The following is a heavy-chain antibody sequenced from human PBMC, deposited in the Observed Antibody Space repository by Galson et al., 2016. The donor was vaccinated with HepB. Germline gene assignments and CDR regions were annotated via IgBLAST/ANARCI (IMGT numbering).Heavy chain of an antibody. Sequence: SLRLSCAASGFTFSTYGMHWVRQAPGKGLEWVAVISSDGSNKYYADSVKGRFTISRDNSKNTLYLQMNSLRAEDTAVYYCAKVMTVSHYYYYYGMDVWGQGTTVTVSS. CDR2: ISSDGSNK. V-gene: IGHV3-30*18. D-gene: IGHD2-21*02. CDR1: GFTFSTYG. J-gene: IGHJ6*02. CDR3: AKVMTVSHYYYYYGMDV.